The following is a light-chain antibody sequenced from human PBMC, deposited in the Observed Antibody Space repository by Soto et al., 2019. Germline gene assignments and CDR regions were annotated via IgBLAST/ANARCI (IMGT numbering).Light chain of an antibody. CDR3: SSYAGDSTSVV. CDR1: SSDVGSYNL. CDR2: EAN. V-gene: IGLV2-23*01. Sequence: QSALTQPASVSGSPGQSITISCTGTSSDVGSYNLVSWYQQHPGKAPKLMIYEANKRPSGVFDRFSGSKSGNTASLTISGLQAEDEAEYYCSSYAGDSTSVVFGGGTKVTVL. J-gene: IGLJ2*01.